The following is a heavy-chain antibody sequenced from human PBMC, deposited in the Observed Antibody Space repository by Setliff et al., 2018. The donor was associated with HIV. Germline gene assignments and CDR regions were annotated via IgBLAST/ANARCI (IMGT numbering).Heavy chain of an antibody. CDR1: GGTFSSYA. CDR3: AEEANAFDI. V-gene: IGHV1-69*13. Sequence: SVKVSCKASGGTFSSYAISWVRQAPGQGLEWMGGVIPILGAPNYAPSFQGRVTITADESTSTAYMELSSLRSEDTAVYYCAEEANAFDIWGQGTMVTVSS. J-gene: IGHJ3*02. CDR2: VIPILGAP.